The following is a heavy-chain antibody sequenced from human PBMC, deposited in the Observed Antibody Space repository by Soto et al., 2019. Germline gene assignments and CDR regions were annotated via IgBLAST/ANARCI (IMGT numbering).Heavy chain of an antibody. V-gene: IGHV3-23*01. Sequence: EVQLLESGGGLVQPGGSMRLSCAASGFTFGDYAMSWVRQAPWRGLEWVSAISDSGDRTYYADSVKGRFTISRDNSKNTLYLQMNSLRAEDTAIYFCARGMTPYAFDIWGQGTMVTVSS. CDR2: ISDSGDRT. CDR1: GFTFGDYA. D-gene: IGHD1-20*01. J-gene: IGHJ3*02. CDR3: ARGMTPYAFDI.